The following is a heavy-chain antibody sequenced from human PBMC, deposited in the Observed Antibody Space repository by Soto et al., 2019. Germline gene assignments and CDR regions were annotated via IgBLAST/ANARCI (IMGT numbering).Heavy chain of an antibody. Sequence: PSQTLSLTCAISGDSVSSTSTAWSWIRQSPSRGLEWLGRTYYRSKWYSEYAVSVKSRITLNPDTSKNQFSLQLKSVTPEDTAVYYCARGSYYSGWVWGQGTLVTVSS. CDR3: ARGSYYSGWV. CDR2: TYYRSKWYS. CDR1: GDSVSSTSTA. J-gene: IGHJ4*02. D-gene: IGHD6-19*01. V-gene: IGHV6-1*01.